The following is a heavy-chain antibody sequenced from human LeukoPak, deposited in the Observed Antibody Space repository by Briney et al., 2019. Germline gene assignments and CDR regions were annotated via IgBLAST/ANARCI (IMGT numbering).Heavy chain of an antibody. CDR1: GYTLTELS. CDR3: ATFTGGSYSASRAFDI. Sequence: ASVKVSCKVSGYTLTELSMHWVRQAPGKGLEWMGVFDPEDGETIYAQKFQGRVTMTEDTSTNTAYMELSSLRSEDTAVYYCATFTGGSYSASRAFDIWGQGTMVTVSS. V-gene: IGHV1-24*01. D-gene: IGHD1-26*01. CDR2: FDPEDGET. J-gene: IGHJ3*02.